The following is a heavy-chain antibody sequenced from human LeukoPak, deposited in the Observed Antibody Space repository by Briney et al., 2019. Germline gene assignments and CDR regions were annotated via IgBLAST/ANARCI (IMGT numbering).Heavy chain of an antibody. Sequence: GGSLRLSCAASGFTFSNVWMNWVRQAPGKGLEWVGRIRSKTHGEAIDYAAPVRGRFTISRDNSKNTLYLQMNSLRAEDTAVYYCASPEGCSGGSCYDRRFDYWGQGTLVTVSS. J-gene: IGHJ4*02. V-gene: IGHV3-15*07. CDR3: ASPEGCSGGSCYDRRFDY. CDR1: GFTFSNVW. CDR2: IRSKTHGEAI. D-gene: IGHD2-15*01.